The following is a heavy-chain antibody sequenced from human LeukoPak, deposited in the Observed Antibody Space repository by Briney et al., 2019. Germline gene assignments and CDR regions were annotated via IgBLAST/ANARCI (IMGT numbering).Heavy chain of an antibody. J-gene: IGHJ4*02. CDR2: IIPIFGTA. D-gene: IGHD5-12*01. V-gene: IGHV1-69*13. CDR1: RGTFSSYA. Sequence: GASVKVSCKASRGTFSSYAISWVRQAPGQGLEWMGGIIPIFGTANYAQKFQGRVTITADESTSTAYMELSSLRSEDTAVYYCARGPSGYHNTGGQGTLVTVSS. CDR3: ARGPSGYHNT.